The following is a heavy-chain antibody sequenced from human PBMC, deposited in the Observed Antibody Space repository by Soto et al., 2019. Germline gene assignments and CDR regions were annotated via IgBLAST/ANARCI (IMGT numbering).Heavy chain of an antibody. CDR3: AREVQLPDY. CDR1: GGTFSAYA. J-gene: IGHJ4*02. Sequence: ASVKVSCKASGGTFSAYAISWVRQAPGQGLEWMGGIIPIYGTAKKAQKFQGRVTMTTDTSTSTAYMELRSLRSDDTAVYYCAREVQLPDYWGQGTLVTVSS. D-gene: IGHD1-26*01. CDR2: IIPIYGTA. V-gene: IGHV1-69*05.